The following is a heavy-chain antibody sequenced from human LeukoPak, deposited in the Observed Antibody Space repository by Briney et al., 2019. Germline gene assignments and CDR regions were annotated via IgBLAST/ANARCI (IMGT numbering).Heavy chain of an antibody. Sequence: PSQTLSLTCTVSGGSISSGSYYWSWIRQPAGKGLEWIGRIYTSGSTNYNPSLKSRVTISVDTSKNQFSLKLSSVTAADTAVYYCARGRGATGFDYWGQGTLVTVSS. CDR1: GGSISSGSYY. V-gene: IGHV4-61*02. CDR2: IYTSGST. J-gene: IGHJ4*02. CDR3: ARGRGATGFDY. D-gene: IGHD1-26*01.